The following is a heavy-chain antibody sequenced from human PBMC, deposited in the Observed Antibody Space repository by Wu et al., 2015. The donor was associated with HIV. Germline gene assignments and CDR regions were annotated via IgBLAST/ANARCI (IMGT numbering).Heavy chain of an antibody. D-gene: IGHD3-3*01. J-gene: IGHJ5*02. CDR3: ARDRKDYYDFWSGYYSSVSPGPWFDP. CDR1: GDTFNIFA. V-gene: IGHV1-69*12. Sequence: QVQLVQSGAEVKKPGSSVKVSCKASGDTFNIFAINWVRQAPGQGLEWMGGIIPAFGTTDYAGKFQGRVTISADDSTSTAYMELKRLTSEDTAVYYCARDRKDYYDFWSGYYSSVSPGPWFDPWGQGTLVTVSS. CDR2: IIPAFGTT.